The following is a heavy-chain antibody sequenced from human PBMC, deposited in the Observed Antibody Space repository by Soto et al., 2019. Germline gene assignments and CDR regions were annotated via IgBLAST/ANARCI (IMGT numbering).Heavy chain of an antibody. CDR1: GYSFTSYW. Sequence: EVQLVQSGAEVKKPGESLKISCKGSGYSFTSYWIGWVRQMPGKGLEWMGIIYPGDSDTRYSPSFQGQVTISADKSISTAYLQWSSLKASDTAMYYCARQDIRSIAAPGRFDYYYYGMDVWGQGTTVTVSS. CDR3: ARQDIRSIAAPGRFDYYYYGMDV. V-gene: IGHV5-51*01. D-gene: IGHD6-13*01. J-gene: IGHJ6*02. CDR2: IYPGDSDT.